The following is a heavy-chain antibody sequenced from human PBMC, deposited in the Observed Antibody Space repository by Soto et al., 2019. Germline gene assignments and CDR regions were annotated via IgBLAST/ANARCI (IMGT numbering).Heavy chain of an antibody. D-gene: IGHD2-21*01. J-gene: IGHJ4*02. CDR2: ISGSGTST. V-gene: IGHV3-23*01. Sequence: GGSLRLSCAASGFTFSSYALNWVRQAPGKGLEWVAEISGSGTSTYYAPSVKGRFIISSDSSKNTLYLRMYSLRAEDTAMYYCAKSLSALFSLGDFKYWGQGALVTVSS. CDR3: AKSLSALFSLGDFKY. CDR1: GFTFSSYA.